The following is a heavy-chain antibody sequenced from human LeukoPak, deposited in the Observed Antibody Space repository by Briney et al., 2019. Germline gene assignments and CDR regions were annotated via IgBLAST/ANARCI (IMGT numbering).Heavy chain of an antibody. Sequence: PSETLSLTCTVSGGSISSYYWSWILQPPGKGLEWIGYIYYSGSTNYNPSLKSRVTISVDTSKNQFSLKLSSVTAADTAVYYCARGPDFWSDKTIDYWGQGTLVTVSS. D-gene: IGHD3-3*01. J-gene: IGHJ4*02. CDR3: ARGPDFWSDKTIDY. CDR2: IYYSGST. V-gene: IGHV4-59*01. CDR1: GGSISSYY.